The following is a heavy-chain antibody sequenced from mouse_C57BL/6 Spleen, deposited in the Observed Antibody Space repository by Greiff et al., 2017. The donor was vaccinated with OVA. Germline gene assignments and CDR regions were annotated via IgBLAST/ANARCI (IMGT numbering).Heavy chain of an antibody. CDR1: GFTFSDYY. CDR2: INYDGSST. V-gene: IGHV5-16*01. CDR3: ARGRGPSTTVVDWYFDV. D-gene: IGHD1-1*01. J-gene: IGHJ1*03. Sequence: EVQLVESEGGLVQPGSSMKLSCTASGFTFSDYYMAWVRQVPEKGLEWVANINYDGSSTYYLDSLKSRFIISRDNAKNILYLQMSSLKSEDTATYYCARGRGPSTTVVDWYFDVWGTGTTVTVSS.